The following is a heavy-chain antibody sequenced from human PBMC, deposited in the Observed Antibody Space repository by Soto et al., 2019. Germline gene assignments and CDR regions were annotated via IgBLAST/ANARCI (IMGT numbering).Heavy chain of an antibody. CDR1: GFTFSSYG. V-gene: IGHV3-30*18. CDR2: ISYDGSNK. CDR3: AKDQEWLVLFPYDY. J-gene: IGHJ4*02. D-gene: IGHD6-19*01. Sequence: QVQLVESGGGVVQPGRSLRLSCAASGFTFSSYGMHWVRQAPGKGLEWVAVISYDGSNKYYADSVKGRFTISRDNSKNTLYLQMNSLRAEETAVYYCAKDQEWLVLFPYDYWGQGTLVTVSS.